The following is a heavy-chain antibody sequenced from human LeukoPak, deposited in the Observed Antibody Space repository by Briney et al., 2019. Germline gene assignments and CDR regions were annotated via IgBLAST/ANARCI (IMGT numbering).Heavy chain of an antibody. CDR1: GYTFTSYY. CDR2: INPSGGST. D-gene: IGHD3-22*01. Sequence: GASVKVSCKASGYTFTSYYMHWVRQAPGQGLEWMGIINPSGGSTSYAQKFQGRVTMTRDTSTSTVYMELSSLRSEDTAVYYCAREPSHYYDSSGFQDYWGQGTQVTVSS. V-gene: IGHV1-46*01. J-gene: IGHJ4*02. CDR3: AREPSHYYDSSGFQDY.